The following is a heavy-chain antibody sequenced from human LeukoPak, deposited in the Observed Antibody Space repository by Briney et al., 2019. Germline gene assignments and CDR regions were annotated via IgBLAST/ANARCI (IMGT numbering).Heavy chain of an antibody. D-gene: IGHD5-12*01. CDR1: GFTFSSYA. CDR2: ISGSGGST. J-gene: IGHJ4*02. Sequence: PGGSLRLSCAASGFTFSSYAMSWVRQAPGKGLEWVSAISGSGGSTYHADSVKGRFTISRDNSKNTLYLQMNSLRAEDTAVYYCAKDVGSGYDPYYFDYWGQGTLVTVSS. CDR3: AKDVGSGYDPYYFDY. V-gene: IGHV3-23*01.